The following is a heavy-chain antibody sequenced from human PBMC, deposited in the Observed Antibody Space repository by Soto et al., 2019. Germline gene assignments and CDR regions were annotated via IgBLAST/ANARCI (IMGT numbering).Heavy chain of an antibody. Sequence: PSQTLSHPCAISGDSVSSNSASWNLIRQSPSRGLEWLGRTYYRSKWYNDYAVSVKSRITINPDTSKNQFSLQLNSVTPEDTAVYYCARETAVVVVAASYYYYGMDVWGQGTTVTVYS. CDR1: GDSVSSNSAS. CDR3: ARETAVVVVAASYYYYGMDV. V-gene: IGHV6-1*01. J-gene: IGHJ6*02. CDR2: TYYRSKWYN. D-gene: IGHD2-15*01.